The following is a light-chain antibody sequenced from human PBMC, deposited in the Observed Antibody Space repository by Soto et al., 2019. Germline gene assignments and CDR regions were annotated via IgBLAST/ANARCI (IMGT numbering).Light chain of an antibody. J-gene: IGKJ1*01. CDR1: QSVSSSY. CDR3: QQYYSYPRT. V-gene: IGKV3-20*01. CDR2: GAS. Sequence: EIVLTQSPGTLSLSRGERATLSCRASQSVSSSYLAWYQQKPGQAPRLLIYGASSRATGIPDRFSGSGSGTDFTLTISCLQSEDFATYYCQQYYSYPRTFGQGTKVDI.